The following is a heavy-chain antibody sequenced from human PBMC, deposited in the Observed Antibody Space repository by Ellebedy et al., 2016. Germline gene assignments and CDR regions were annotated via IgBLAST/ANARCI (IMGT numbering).Heavy chain of an antibody. Sequence: SVKVSXXASGGTFSSYAISWVRQAPGQGLEWMGGIIPIFGTANYAQKFQGRVTITADESTSTAYMELSSLRSEDTAVYYCARESGTTSAFDIWGQGTMVTVSS. J-gene: IGHJ3*02. CDR3: ARESGTTSAFDI. V-gene: IGHV1-69*13. CDR1: GGTFSSYA. D-gene: IGHD1-7*01. CDR2: IIPIFGTA.